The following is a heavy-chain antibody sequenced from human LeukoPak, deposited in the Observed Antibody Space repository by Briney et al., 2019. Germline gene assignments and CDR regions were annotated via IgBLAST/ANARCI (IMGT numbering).Heavy chain of an antibody. J-gene: IGHJ1*01. CDR1: GFNFNSYW. CDR2: IRRDGSEE. CDR3: ARDQNFYDKTGEGYFQH. V-gene: IGHV3-7*01. D-gene: IGHD3-22*01. Sequence: GGSLRLSCGVSGFNFNSYWMSWVRQAPGKGQELVAKIRRDGSEEYYVGSVKGRFTISRDNAKNSLYLQMNRLRAEDTAVYFCARDQNFYDKTGEGYFQHWGQGTLVTVSS.